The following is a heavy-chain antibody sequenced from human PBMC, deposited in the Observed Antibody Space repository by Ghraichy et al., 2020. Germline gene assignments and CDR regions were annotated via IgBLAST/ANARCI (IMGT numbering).Heavy chain of an antibody. Sequence: SETLSLTCTVSGGSISSGGYYWSWIRQHPGKGLEWIGYIYYSGSTYYNPSLKSRVTISVDTSKNQFSLKLSSVTAADTAVYYCAREVYYDSSGYYYWYFDLWGRGTLVTVSS. J-gene: IGHJ2*01. CDR2: IYYSGST. V-gene: IGHV4-31*03. CDR3: AREVYYDSSGYYYWYFDL. D-gene: IGHD3-22*01. CDR1: GGSISSGGYY.